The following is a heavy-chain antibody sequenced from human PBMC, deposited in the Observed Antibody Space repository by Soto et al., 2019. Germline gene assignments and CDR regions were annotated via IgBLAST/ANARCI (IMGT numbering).Heavy chain of an antibody. J-gene: IGHJ4*02. CDR3: ARGRYFDASGGCANY. Sequence: LESGGGSVSPGASARLSCLTSGVMFDNYAMSWVRQSPARGLEWVAAISGSGHATYYTQSVRGRFTISRDKSKKAVFLQMNNLRTEDTAIYYCARGRYFDASGGCANYWGLGTLVTVSP. CDR2: ISGSGHAT. CDR1: GVMFDNYA. V-gene: IGHV3-23*01. D-gene: IGHD5-12*01.